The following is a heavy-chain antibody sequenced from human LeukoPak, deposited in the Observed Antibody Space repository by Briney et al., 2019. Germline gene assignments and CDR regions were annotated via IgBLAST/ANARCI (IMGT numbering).Heavy chain of an antibody. CDR2: IFGSGGST. CDR1: GFTFSSYA. D-gene: IGHD6-19*01. V-gene: IGHV3-23*01. CDR3: AKTTTGYSSGRFPGWPVDY. Sequence: GGSLRLFCAASGFTFSSYAMYWVRQAPGKGLEWVSGIFGSGGSTHYADSVKGRFTISRDNSKNTVYLQMNSLRAEDTAVHYCAKTTTGYSSGRFPGWPVDYWGQGTLVTVSS. J-gene: IGHJ4*02.